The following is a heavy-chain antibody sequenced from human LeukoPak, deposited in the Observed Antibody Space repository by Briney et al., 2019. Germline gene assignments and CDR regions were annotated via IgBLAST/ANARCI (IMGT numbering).Heavy chain of an antibody. J-gene: IGHJ3*02. CDR1: GGSISGYY. Sequence: SETLSLTCTVSGGSISGYYWSWIRQPPGKALEWIGYISYSGNTNYTPYLKSRLTISLHTSKNQFSLKLSSVTAADTAVYYCARDEVVVAANDAFDIWGQGTMVTVSS. V-gene: IGHV4-59*12. CDR3: ARDEVVVAANDAFDI. D-gene: IGHD2-15*01. CDR2: ISYSGNT.